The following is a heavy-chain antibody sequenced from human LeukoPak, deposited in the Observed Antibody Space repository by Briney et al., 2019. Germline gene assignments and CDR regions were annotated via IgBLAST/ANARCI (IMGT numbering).Heavy chain of an antibody. CDR2: ISSASNTI. Sequence: GRSLRLSCAASGFTFDDYAMHWVRQAPGKGLEWVSYISSASNTIYYADSVKGRFTISRDNAKNSLYLQMYSLRAEDTAMYYCARDGWFGDYNWFDPWGQGTLVTVSS. CDR1: GFTFDDYA. CDR3: ARDGWFGDYNWFDP. V-gene: IGHV3-48*01. D-gene: IGHD3-10*01. J-gene: IGHJ5*02.